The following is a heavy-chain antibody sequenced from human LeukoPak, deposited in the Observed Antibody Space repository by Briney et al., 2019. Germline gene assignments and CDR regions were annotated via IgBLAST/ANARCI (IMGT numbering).Heavy chain of an antibody. CDR3: ARRGRYCSGGSCFIGLFDP. CDR1: GGSISSYY. CDR2: IYYSGST. D-gene: IGHD2-15*01. Sequence: SETLSLTCTVSGGSISSYYWSWIRQPPGKGLEWIGYIYYSGSTNYKPSLKSRVTISVDTSKNQFSLKLSSVTAADTAVYYCARRGRYCSGGSCFIGLFDPWGQGTLVTVSS. J-gene: IGHJ5*02. V-gene: IGHV4-59*08.